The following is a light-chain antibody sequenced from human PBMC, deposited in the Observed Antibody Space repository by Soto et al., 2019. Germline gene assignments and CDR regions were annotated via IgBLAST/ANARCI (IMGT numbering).Light chain of an antibody. CDR1: SSNIGSNT. V-gene: IGLV1-44*01. CDR2: SNN. CDR3: AAWDDSLNGVV. J-gene: IGLJ2*01. Sequence: QSVLTQPPPASGTPGQRVTISCSGSSSNIGSNTVSWYQQLPGTAPKLLIYSNNRRPSGVPDRFSGSKSGTSASMAISGLQSEDEADYYCAAWDDSLNGVVFGGGTKLTVL.